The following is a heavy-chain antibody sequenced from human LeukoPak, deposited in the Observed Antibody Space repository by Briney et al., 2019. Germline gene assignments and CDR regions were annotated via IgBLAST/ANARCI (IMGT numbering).Heavy chain of an antibody. CDR1: GFTFSGSA. Sequence: PGGSLRLSCAASGFTFSGSAMHGVRQASGEGREWVGRIRSKANSYATAYAASVKGRFTISRDDSKNTAYLHMNSLKTEDTAVYYCTGRGSNFDYWGQGTLVTVSS. CDR2: IRSKANSYAT. V-gene: IGHV3-73*01. D-gene: IGHD2-15*01. J-gene: IGHJ4*02. CDR3: TGRGSNFDY.